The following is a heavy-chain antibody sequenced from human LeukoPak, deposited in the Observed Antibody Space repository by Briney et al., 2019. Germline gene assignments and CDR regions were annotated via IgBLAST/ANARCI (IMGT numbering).Heavy chain of an antibody. CDR2: ISGSGGST. J-gene: IGHJ4*02. Sequence: GGSLRLSCAASGFTFSSYAMSWVRQAPGKGLEWVSAISGSGGSTYYADSVKGRFTISRDNSKNTLYLQMSSLRAEDTAVYYCAKLHSSSSGYFDYWGQGTLVTVSS. D-gene: IGHD6-6*01. CDR3: AKLHSSSSGYFDY. CDR1: GFTFSSYA. V-gene: IGHV3-23*01.